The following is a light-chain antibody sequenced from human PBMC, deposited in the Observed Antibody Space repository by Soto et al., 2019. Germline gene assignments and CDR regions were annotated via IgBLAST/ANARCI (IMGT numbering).Light chain of an antibody. CDR3: QQYDSSPRT. CDR2: RTS. J-gene: IGKJ1*01. V-gene: IGKV3-20*01. Sequence: EIVLTQSPGTLSLSTGERDTLSCRASQSVSSSYLAWYQQKPGQAPRLLIYRTSNRATGIPDRFSGSGSGTDFTLTISRLEPEDFAVYWCQQYDSSPRTFGQGTKVDIK. CDR1: QSVSSSY.